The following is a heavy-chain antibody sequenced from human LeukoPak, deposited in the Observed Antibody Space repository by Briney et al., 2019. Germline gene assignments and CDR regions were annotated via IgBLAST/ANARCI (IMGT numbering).Heavy chain of an antibody. D-gene: IGHD4-17*01. Sequence: SETLSLTCTVSGGSISSYYWSWIRQPPGKGLEWIGYIYYSGSTNYNPSLKSRVTISVDTSKNQFSLKLSSVTAADTAVYYCAREANTVTFYFDYWGQGTLVAVSS. J-gene: IGHJ4*02. V-gene: IGHV4-59*12. CDR2: IYYSGST. CDR3: AREANTVTFYFDY. CDR1: GGSISSYY.